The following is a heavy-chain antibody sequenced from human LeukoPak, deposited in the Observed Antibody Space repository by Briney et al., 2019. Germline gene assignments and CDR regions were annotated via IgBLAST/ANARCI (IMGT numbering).Heavy chain of an antibody. CDR2: IYYSGST. CDR3: ASSEYSSSSPDY. D-gene: IGHD6-6*01. CDR1: GGSISRYY. J-gene: IGHJ4*02. V-gene: IGHV4-59*01. Sequence: SETLSLTCTVSGGSISRYYWSWIRQPPGKGLEWIGYIYYSGSTNYNPSLKSRVTISVDTSKNQFSLKLSSVTAADTAVYYCASSEYSSSSPDYWGQGTLVTVSS.